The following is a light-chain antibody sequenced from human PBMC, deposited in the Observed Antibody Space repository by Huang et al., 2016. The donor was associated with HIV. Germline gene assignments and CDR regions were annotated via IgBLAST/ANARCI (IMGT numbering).Light chain of an antibody. CDR3: QQAVSFPLT. Sequence: DIQMTQSPSSVSASVGDRISFTCRASQDINRWLAWYQQKPGKAPKLLIYAASTLQGGVPSRFCGRVSGTGFTLTINNLQPEDFATYFCQQAVSFPLTFGGGTKVEIK. CDR1: QDINRW. CDR2: AAS. V-gene: IGKV1-12*01. J-gene: IGKJ4*01.